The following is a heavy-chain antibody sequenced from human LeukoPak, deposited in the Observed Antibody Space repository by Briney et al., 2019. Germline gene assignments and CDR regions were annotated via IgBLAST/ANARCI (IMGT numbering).Heavy chain of an antibody. Sequence: SGGSLRLSCAASGFTFSSYWMSWVRQAPGKGLEWVANIKQDGSEKYYVDSVKGRFTISRDNAKNSPYLQMNSLRAEDTAVYYCARGPSAQVYDFWSGYYTTPYGMDVWGQGTTVTVSS. J-gene: IGHJ6*02. CDR2: IKQDGSEK. CDR3: ARGPSAQVYDFWSGYYTTPYGMDV. D-gene: IGHD3-3*01. CDR1: GFTFSSYW. V-gene: IGHV3-7*01.